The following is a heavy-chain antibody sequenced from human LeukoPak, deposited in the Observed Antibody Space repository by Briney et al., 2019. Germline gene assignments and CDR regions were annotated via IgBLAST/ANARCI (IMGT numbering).Heavy chain of an antibody. D-gene: IGHD3-22*01. CDR3: ARLTGSGYGFDI. CDR1: GCSISSYY. V-gene: IGHV4-59*08. J-gene: IGHJ3*02. Sequence: SETLSLTCTVSGCSISSYYWSWIRQPPGKGLEWIGYIYYSGSTNYNPSLKSRVTISVDTSKNQFSLKLSAVTAADPAVYYCARLTGSGYGFDIWGQGTMVTVSS. CDR2: IYYSGST.